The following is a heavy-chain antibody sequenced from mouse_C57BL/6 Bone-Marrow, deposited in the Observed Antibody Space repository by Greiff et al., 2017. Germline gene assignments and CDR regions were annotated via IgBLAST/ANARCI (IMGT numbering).Heavy chain of an antibody. CDR2: IDPSDSYT. Sequence: QVQLKQPGAELVMPGASVKLSCKASGYTFTSYWMHWVKQRPGQGLEWIGEIDPSDSYTNYNQKFKGKSTLTVDKSSSTAYMQLSSLTSEDSAVYYCARAYYDGSVDYWGQGTTLTVSS. V-gene: IGHV1-69*01. D-gene: IGHD1-1*01. CDR3: ARAYYDGSVDY. CDR1: GYTFTSYW. J-gene: IGHJ2*01.